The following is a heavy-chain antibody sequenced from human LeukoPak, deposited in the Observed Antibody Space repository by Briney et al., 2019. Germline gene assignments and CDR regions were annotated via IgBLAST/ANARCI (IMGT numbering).Heavy chain of an antibody. CDR3: ARLNTMTTTGGPFDY. CDR1: GFTFSSYE. J-gene: IGHJ4*02. V-gene: IGHV3-48*03. CDR2: ITSSGNTI. Sequence: GGSLRLSCAASGFTFSSYEMHWVRQAPGKGLEWVSYITSSGNTIYYADSVKGRFTISRDNAKNSLYLQMNSLRAEDTAVYYCARLNTMTTTGGPFDYWGQGTLVTVSS. D-gene: IGHD4-17*01.